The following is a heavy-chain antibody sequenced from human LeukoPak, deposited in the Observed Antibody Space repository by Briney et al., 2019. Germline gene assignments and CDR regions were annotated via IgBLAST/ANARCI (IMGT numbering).Heavy chain of an antibody. D-gene: IGHD3-9*01. V-gene: IGHV3-7*03. CDR3: ARSIGLTGGGVDV. J-gene: IGHJ6*02. Sequence: PGGSLRLSCAASGFTFSSCWMTWVRQTPGKGLEWVASIKEDGSGKYYVDSVKGQFTISRDNAKNSLYLQMNSLRAEDTAVYYCARSIGLTGGGVDVWGQGTTVTVSS. CDR1: GFTFSSCW. CDR2: IKEDGSGK.